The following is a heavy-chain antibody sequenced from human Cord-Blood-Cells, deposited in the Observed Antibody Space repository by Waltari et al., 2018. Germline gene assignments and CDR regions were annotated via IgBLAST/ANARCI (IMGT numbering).Heavy chain of an antibody. CDR3: ARAGYDFWSGYYFFDY. CDR2: INPNSVGT. V-gene: IGHV1-2*04. D-gene: IGHD3-3*01. CDR1: GYTFTGYY. Sequence: QVQLVQSGAEVKKPGASVKVSCKASGYTFTGYYMHWVRQAPGQGLEWMGGINPNSVGTNYAQKFQGWVTMTRDTSISTAYMELSRLRSDDTAVYYCARAGYDFWSGYYFFDYWGQGTLVTVSS. J-gene: IGHJ4*02.